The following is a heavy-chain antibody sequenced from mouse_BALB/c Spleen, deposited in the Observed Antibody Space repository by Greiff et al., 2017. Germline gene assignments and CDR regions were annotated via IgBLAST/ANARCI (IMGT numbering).Heavy chain of an antibody. CDR3: ARGSYGNLLEDY. CDR1: GYNFTSYW. CDR2: INPSNGRT. D-gene: IGHD2-1*01. V-gene: IGHV1S81*02. J-gene: IGHJ4*01. Sequence: QVQLQQPGAELVKPGASVKLSCKASGYNFTSYWMHWVKQRPGQGLEWIGEINPSNGRTNYNEKFKSKATLTVDKSSSTAYMQLSSLTSEDSAVYYCARGSYGNLLEDYWGQGTSVTVSS.